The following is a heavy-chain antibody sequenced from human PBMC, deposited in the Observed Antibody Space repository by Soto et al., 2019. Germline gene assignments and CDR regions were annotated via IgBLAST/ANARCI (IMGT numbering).Heavy chain of an antibody. CDR3: ARGGYCSGGSCYWNYYYGMDV. CDR2: ISSSSSTI. D-gene: IGHD2-15*01. CDR1: GFTFSSYS. J-gene: IGHJ6*02. V-gene: IGHV3-48*04. Sequence: GWSLRLSCAASGFTFSSYSMNWVRQAPGKGLEWVSYISSSSSTIYYADSVKGRFTISRDNAKNSLYLQMNSLRAEDTAVYYCARGGYCSGGSCYWNYYYGMDVWGQGTTVTVSS.